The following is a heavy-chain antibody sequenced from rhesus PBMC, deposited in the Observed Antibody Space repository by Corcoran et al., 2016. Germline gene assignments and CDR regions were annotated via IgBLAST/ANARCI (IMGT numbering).Heavy chain of an antibody. D-gene: IGHD4-4*01. J-gene: IGHJ4*01. CDR3: SRGSYGIFDY. Sequence: QVQLQESGPGLVKPSETLSLTCAVSGYSISSGYGWSRIRQPPGKGLEWFRYIGGSIGSTNYNPSLYSLVTILKYTSKNQFSLKLSSVTAADTAVYYCSRGSYGIFDYWGQGVLVTVSS. V-gene: IGHV4-127*01. CDR1: GYSISSGYG. CDR2: IGGSIGST.